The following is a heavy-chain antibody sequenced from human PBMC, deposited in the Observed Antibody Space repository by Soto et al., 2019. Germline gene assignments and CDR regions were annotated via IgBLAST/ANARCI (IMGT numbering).Heavy chain of an antibody. D-gene: IGHD3-10*01. J-gene: IGHJ4*02. CDR1: RYTFSSIG. CDR2: ISPHKDDT. CDR3: VRDLDGSGSYYTKY. Sequence: ASVKVSCKTXRYTFSSIGITSLRHSPGQGLEWMGWISPHKDDTYYAQRLQGRVTMTTDTSTSTAYMELRSLRSDDTAVYFCVRDLDGSGSYYTKYWGQGTLVTVS. V-gene: IGHV1-18*01.